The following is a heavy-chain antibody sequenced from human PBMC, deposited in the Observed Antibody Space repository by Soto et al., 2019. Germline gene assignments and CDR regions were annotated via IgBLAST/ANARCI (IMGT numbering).Heavy chain of an antibody. CDR3: ARAAHYSSPFRWFDP. V-gene: IGHV4-31*03. J-gene: IGHJ5*02. Sequence: SETLSLTCTVSGGSISSGGYYWSWIRQHPGKGLKWIGYIYYSGSTYYNPSLKSRVTISVDTSKNQFSLKLSSVTAADTAVYYCARAAHYSSPFRWFDPWGQGTLVTVSS. D-gene: IGHD6-13*01. CDR1: GGSISSGGYY. CDR2: IYYSGST.